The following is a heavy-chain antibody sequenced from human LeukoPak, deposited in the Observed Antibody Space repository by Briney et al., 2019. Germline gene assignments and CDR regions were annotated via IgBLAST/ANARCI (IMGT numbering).Heavy chain of an antibody. CDR3: ARVSRFCSNGSCLRWYFDL. V-gene: IGHV4-34*01. CDR1: GGSFSGYY. CDR2: INHTGST. D-gene: IGHD2-15*01. Sequence: PSETLSLTCAVYGGSFSGYYWSWIRQPPGKRLEWIGEINHTGSTNYNPSLKSRVTISVDTSKNQFSLKLSSVTAADTAVYYCARVSRFCSNGSCLRWYFDLWGRGTLVTVSS. J-gene: IGHJ2*01.